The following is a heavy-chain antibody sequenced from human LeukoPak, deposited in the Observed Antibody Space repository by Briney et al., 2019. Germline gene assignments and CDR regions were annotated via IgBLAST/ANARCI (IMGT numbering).Heavy chain of an antibody. CDR3: ARETIPILASNHYFDN. CDR1: GDMFSNFT. D-gene: IGHD3-9*01. Sequence: SSVKVSCKASGDMFSNFTISWVRPAPGQGLEWMGRIIPFFGTTNYAQKFQGRVSITTDGSTSTAYMELSSLTSEDTDVYYCARETIPILASNHYFDNWGQGTLVTVSS. CDR2: IIPFFGTT. J-gene: IGHJ4*02. V-gene: IGHV1-69*05.